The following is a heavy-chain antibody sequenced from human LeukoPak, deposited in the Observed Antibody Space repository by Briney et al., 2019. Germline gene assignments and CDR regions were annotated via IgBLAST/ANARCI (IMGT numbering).Heavy chain of an antibody. CDR3: AKAPFGYYYYGMDV. J-gene: IGHJ6*02. V-gene: IGHV3-9*01. CDR2: ISWNSGSI. CDR1: GFTFDDYA. Sequence: GRSLRLSCAASGFTFDDYAMHWVRQAPGKGLEWVSGISWNSGSIGYADSVKGRFTISRDNAKNSLYLQMNSLRAEDTALYYCAKAPFGYYYYGMDVWGQGTTVTVSS. D-gene: IGHD3-16*01.